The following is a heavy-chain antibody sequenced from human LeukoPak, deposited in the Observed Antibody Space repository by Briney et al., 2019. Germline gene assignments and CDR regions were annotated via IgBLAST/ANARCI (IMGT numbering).Heavy chain of an antibody. J-gene: IGHJ3*02. CDR3: AKDILRTSHSYDAFDI. CDR1: GFTFDDYA. D-gene: IGHD2-2*01. CDR2: ISWNSGSI. Sequence: GRSLRLSCAASGFTFDDYAMHWVRQAPGKGLEWVSGISWNSGSIGYADSVKGRFTISRDNAKNSLYLQMNSLRAEDTALYYCAKDILRTSHSYDAFDIWGQGTMVTVSS. V-gene: IGHV3-9*01.